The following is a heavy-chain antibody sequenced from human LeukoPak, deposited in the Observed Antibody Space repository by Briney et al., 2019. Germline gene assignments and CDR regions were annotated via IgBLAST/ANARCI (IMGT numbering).Heavy chain of an antibody. J-gene: IGHJ4*02. CDR2: INHSGST. CDR3: ARGGRGLQGVPFGY. V-gene: IGHV4-34*01. CDR1: GGSFSGYY. D-gene: IGHD5-24*01. Sequence: SETLSLTCAVYGGSFSGYYWSWIRQPPGKGLEWIGEINHSGSTNYNPSLKSRVTISVDTSKNQFSLKLSSVTAADTAVYYCARGGRGLQGVPFGYWGQGTLVTVS.